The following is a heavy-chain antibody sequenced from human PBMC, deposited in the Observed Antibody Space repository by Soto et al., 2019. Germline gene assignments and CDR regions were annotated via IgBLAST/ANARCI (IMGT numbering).Heavy chain of an antibody. CDR2: TYYRSKWYN. D-gene: IGHD1-7*01. Sequence: KQSQTLSLTCAISGDSVSSNSAAWTLIRQSPSRGLEWLGRTYYRSKWYNDYAVSVKSRITINPDTSKNQFSLQLNSVTPEDTAVYYCARDSPLELAHEGYFDYWGQGTLVTVSS. CDR3: ARDSPLELAHEGYFDY. V-gene: IGHV6-1*01. J-gene: IGHJ4*02. CDR1: GDSVSSNSAA.